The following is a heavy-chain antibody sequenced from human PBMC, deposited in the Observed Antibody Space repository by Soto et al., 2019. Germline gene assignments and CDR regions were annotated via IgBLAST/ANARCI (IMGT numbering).Heavy chain of an antibody. CDR3: AKGVPSPTQHAFDI. CDR2: ISYDGSDK. V-gene: IGHV3-30*18. Sequence: QVHLVESGGGVVQPGRSLRLSCAAAGFSFSSYDMHWVRQAPGKGLEWVAMISYDGSDKYFSDSVKGRLTISRDNSKNTVSLEMNSLRTKDTAADYCAKGVPSPTQHAFDIWGQGTMVTVSS. J-gene: IGHJ3*02. CDR1: GFSFSSYD.